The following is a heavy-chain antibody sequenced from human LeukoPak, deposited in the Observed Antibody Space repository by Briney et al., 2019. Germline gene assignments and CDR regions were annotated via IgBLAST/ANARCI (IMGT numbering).Heavy chain of an antibody. D-gene: IGHD6-13*01. CDR2: IYYSGST. Sequence: PSQTLSLTCTVSGGSISSGGYYWSWIRQHLGKGLEWIGYIYYSGSTYYNPSLKSRVTISVDTSKNQFSLKLSSVTAADTAVYYCARERQQLAHKYFDYWGQGTLVTVSS. CDR3: ARERQQLAHKYFDY. CDR1: GGSISSGGYY. V-gene: IGHV4-31*03. J-gene: IGHJ4*02.